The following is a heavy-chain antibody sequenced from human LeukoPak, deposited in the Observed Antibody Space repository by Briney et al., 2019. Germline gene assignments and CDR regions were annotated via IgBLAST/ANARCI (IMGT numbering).Heavy chain of an antibody. CDR2: ISHSGIT. CDR1: GFTFSNAW. V-gene: IGHV4-34*01. Sequence: GSLRLSCAASGFTFSNAWMSWVRQAPGKGLEWTGEISHSGITRYNPSLKTRVTISVDTAKNLFSLNLTSVTAADTAVYYCAREEDSSSWYTPPDYWGQGTLVTVSS. J-gene: IGHJ4*02. CDR3: AREEDSSSWYTPPDY. D-gene: IGHD6-13*01.